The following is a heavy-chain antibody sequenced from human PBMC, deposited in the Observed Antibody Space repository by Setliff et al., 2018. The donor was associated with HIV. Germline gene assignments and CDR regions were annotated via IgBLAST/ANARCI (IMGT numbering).Heavy chain of an antibody. D-gene: IGHD3-10*01. CDR2: IDDSGSI. Sequence: CAVYTESLTRYDWAWIRQSPEKGLEWIGEIDDSGSIIYNPSLQSRVTMSVDTSKNQFSLKVRSLTAADTGLYYCARVKSIKTTLVRLWPRFDLWGQGTQVTVSS. V-gene: IGHV4-34*01. CDR3: ARVKSIKTTLVRLWPRFDL. J-gene: IGHJ5*02. CDR1: TESLTRYD.